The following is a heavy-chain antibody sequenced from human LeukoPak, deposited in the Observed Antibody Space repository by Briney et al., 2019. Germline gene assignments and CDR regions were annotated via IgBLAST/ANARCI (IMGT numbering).Heavy chain of an antibody. D-gene: IGHD3-22*01. J-gene: IGHJ4*02. V-gene: IGHV3-49*01. CDR3: SIVWDYYDSSGFDY. Sequence: GGSLRLSCTTSGFTFGDYAMSWVRQAPGKGREWVSFIRSKTYGGTTEYTASVKGRFTIARDGSKSPAYLQMNSMKTEDTAVYYCSIVWDYYDSSGFDYWGQGTLVTVSS. CDR1: GFTFGDYA. CDR2: IRSKTYGGTT.